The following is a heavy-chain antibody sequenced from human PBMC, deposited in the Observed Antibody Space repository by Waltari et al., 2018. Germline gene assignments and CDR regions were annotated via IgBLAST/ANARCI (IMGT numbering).Heavy chain of an antibody. D-gene: IGHD2-2*01. CDR1: GGSMSTYY. Sequence: QVQLQESGPGLVKPSETLSLTCTVSGGSMSTYYWSWLRQPPGKGLEWIGYIHDSGSTKSNPSLKSRVTISVDTSKKQFSLRLTSMTAADTAVYYCARVVVPDGEVDVWGQGITVIVSS. CDR2: IHDSGST. CDR3: ARVVVPDGEVDV. V-gene: IGHV4-59*08. J-gene: IGHJ6*02.